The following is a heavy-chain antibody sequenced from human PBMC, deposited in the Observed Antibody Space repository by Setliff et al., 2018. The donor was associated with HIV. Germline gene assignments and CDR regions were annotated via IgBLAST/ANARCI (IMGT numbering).Heavy chain of an antibody. CDR1: GYIFNNFG. D-gene: IGHD1-1*01. CDR3: ARTQYTTTWPGNY. J-gene: IGHJ4*02. Sequence: ASVKVSCKTSGYIFNNFGITWVRQAPGQGLEWMAWISLYTEYTYYAPHFLGRVTMSTDTSTSTVDLELRGLRADDTAIYYCARTQYTTTWPGNYWGQGTLVTVSS. V-gene: IGHV1-18*04. CDR2: ISLYTEYT.